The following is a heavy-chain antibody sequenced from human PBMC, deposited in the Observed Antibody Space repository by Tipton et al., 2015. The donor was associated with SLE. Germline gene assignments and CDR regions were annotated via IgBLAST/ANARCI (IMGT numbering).Heavy chain of an antibody. CDR3: ASRSKGDYDFWSEDY. V-gene: IGHV4-61*08. J-gene: IGHJ4*02. Sequence: TLSLTCTVSGGSISSGGYYWSWIRQPPGKGLEWIGYIYYSGSTNYNPSLKSRVTISVDTSKNQFSLKLSSVTAADTAVYYCASRSKGDYDFWSEDYWGQGTLVTVSS. CDR2: IYYSGST. CDR1: GGSISSGGYY. D-gene: IGHD3-3*01.